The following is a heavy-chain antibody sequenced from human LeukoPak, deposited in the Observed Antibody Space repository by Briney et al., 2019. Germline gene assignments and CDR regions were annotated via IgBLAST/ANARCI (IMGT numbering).Heavy chain of an antibody. D-gene: IGHD3-22*01. Sequence: ASVKVSCKASGYTFTSYGISWVRQAPGQGLEWMGWISAYNGNTNYAQKLQGRVIMTTDTSTSTAYMELRSLRSDDTAVYYCARGRAPSSGYPRNWYYFDYWGQGTLVTVSS. CDR2: ISAYNGNT. J-gene: IGHJ4*02. CDR1: GYTFTSYG. CDR3: ARGRAPSSGYPRNWYYFDY. V-gene: IGHV1-18*01.